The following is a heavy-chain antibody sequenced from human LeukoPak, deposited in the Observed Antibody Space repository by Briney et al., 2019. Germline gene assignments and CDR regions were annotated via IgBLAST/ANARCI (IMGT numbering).Heavy chain of an antibody. CDR1: GYSFTTYW. V-gene: IGHV5-51*01. J-gene: IGHJ4*02. CDR2: IYPGDSDT. Sequence: GESLKISCKASGYSFTTYWIGWVRQLPGKGLEWMGIIYPGDSDTRYSPSFQGQVTISADKSITTAFLQWRSLKASDTAMYYCATLAQSSSRYGPFDCWGQGTLVTVSA. CDR3: ATLAQSSSRYGPFDC. D-gene: IGHD6-19*01.